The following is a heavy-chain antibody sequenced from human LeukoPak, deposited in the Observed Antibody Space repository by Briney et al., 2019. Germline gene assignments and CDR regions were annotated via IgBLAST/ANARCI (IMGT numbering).Heavy chain of an antibody. D-gene: IGHD4-11*01. Sequence: QPGGSLILSCAASGFTFSSYVMHWVRQAPGKGLEWVAVISYDGSNKYYADSVKGRFTISRDNSKNTLYLQMNSLRAEDTAVYYCARGLVPGFLDYWGQGTPVTVSS. V-gene: IGHV3-30-3*01. CDR3: ARGLVPGFLDY. J-gene: IGHJ4*02. CDR1: GFTFSSYV. CDR2: ISYDGSNK.